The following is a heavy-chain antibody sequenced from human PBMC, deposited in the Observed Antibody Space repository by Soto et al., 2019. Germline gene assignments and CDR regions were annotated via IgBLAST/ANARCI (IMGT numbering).Heavy chain of an antibody. V-gene: IGHV3-23*01. J-gene: IGHJ4*02. CDR1: GFTFSSYA. Sequence: EVQLLESGGGLVQPGGSLRLSCAASGFTFSSYAMSWVRQAPGKGLEWVSAISGSGGSTYYADSVKGRFTISRDNSKNTLYLHLKSLRAEDTAVYYCAKYRWDTLLVGPDYWGQGTLVTVSS. CDR3: AKYRWDTLLVGPDY. CDR2: ISGSGGST. D-gene: IGHD1-26*01.